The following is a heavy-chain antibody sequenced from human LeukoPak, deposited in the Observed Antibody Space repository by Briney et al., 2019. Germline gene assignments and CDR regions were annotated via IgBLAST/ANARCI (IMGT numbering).Heavy chain of an antibody. CDR2: ISYDGSNK. D-gene: IGHD6-13*01. V-gene: IGHV3-30*18. CDR3: AKDVIAAAGTGAFDI. J-gene: IGHJ3*02. Sequence: GGSLRLSCAASGFTFSSYDMHWVRQAPGKGLEWVAVISYDGSNKYYADSVKGRFTISRDNSKNTLYLQMNSLRAEDTAVYYCAKDVIAAAGTGAFDIWGQGAMVTVSS. CDR1: GFTFSSYD.